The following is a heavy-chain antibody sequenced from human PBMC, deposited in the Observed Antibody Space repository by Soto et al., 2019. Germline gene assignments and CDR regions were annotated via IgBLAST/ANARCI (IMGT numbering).Heavy chain of an antibody. D-gene: IGHD2-21*02. CDR3: ARDGDCGGDCYLWN. CDR1: GGTFSSCT. V-gene: IGHV1-69*08. CDR2: IIPILGIA. Sequence: QVQLVQSGAEVKKPGSSVKVSCKASGGTFSSCTICWVRQAPGLGLEWMGRIIPILGIANYAQKFQGRVTITADKSTSTAYMELSSLRFEDTAVYYCARDGDCGGDCYLWNWGQGTLVTVSS. J-gene: IGHJ4*02.